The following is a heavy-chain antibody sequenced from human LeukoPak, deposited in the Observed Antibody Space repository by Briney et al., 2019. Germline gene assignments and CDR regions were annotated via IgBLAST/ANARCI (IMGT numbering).Heavy chain of an antibody. CDR1: GGTFGSYA. CDR2: IIPIFGTA. CDR3: ARGGRYCSGGSCYEN. J-gene: IGHJ4*02. Sequence: ASVKVSCKASGGTFGSYAISWVRQAPGQGLEWMGGIIPIFGTANYAQKFQGRVTMTRNTSISTAYMELSSLRSEDTAVYYCARGGRYCSGGSCYENWGQGTLVTVSS. V-gene: IGHV1-69*05. D-gene: IGHD2-15*01.